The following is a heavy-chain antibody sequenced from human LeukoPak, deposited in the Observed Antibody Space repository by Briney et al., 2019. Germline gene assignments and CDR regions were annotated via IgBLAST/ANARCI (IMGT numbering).Heavy chain of an antibody. CDR3: ARDRHYDSSGYPPPDAFDI. J-gene: IGHJ3*02. Sequence: GGSLRLSCAASGFTFSSYSMNRVRQAPGKGLEWVSYISSSSSTIYYADSVKGRFTISRDNAKNSLYLQMNSLRAEDTAVYYCARDRHYDSSGYPPPDAFDIWGQGTMVTVSS. V-gene: IGHV3-48*01. D-gene: IGHD3-22*01. CDR2: ISSSSSTI. CDR1: GFTFSSYS.